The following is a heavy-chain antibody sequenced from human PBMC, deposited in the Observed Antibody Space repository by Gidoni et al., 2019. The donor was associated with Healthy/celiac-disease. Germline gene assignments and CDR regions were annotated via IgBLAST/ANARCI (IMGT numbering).Heavy chain of an antibody. D-gene: IGHD2-21*01. Sequence: QVRLVQSGAEVKKPGSSVKVSCKDSGGTFSSYTISWVRQATGQGLEWMGRIIPILGIANYAQKFQGRVTITADKSTSTAYMELSSLRSEDTAVYYCARDLGGGDNFDYWGQGTLVTVSS. CDR1: GGTFSSYT. CDR2: IIPILGIA. CDR3: ARDLGGGDNFDY. V-gene: IGHV1-69*08. J-gene: IGHJ4*02.